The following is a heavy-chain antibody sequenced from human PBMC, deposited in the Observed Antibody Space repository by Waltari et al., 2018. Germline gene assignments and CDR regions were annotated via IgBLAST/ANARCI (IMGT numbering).Heavy chain of an antibody. J-gene: IGHJ4*02. CDR1: GLPLTTRGNS. D-gene: IGHD3-9*01. CDR2: IYWNDDK. CDR3: AHHVTNYYPPYIDN. Sequence: ITLKESGPTLLKPTQTLTLTCTVSGLPLTTRGNSVRWVRQPPGKALEWLGLIYWNDDKRFSPSLRSRLTISRNTSKNEVVLTLTSVDPVDTGTYFCAHHVTNYYPPYIDNWGQGTLVTVSS. V-gene: IGHV2-5*01.